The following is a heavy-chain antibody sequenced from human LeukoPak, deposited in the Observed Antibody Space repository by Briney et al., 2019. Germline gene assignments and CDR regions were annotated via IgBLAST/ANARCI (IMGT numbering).Heavy chain of an antibody. Sequence: GASVKVSCKASGYTFTSYDINWVRQATGQGLEWMGWMNPNSGNTGYAQKFQGRVTMTRNTSISTAYMELSSLRSEDTAVHYCARRSYDFWSGQVNWFDPWGQGTLVTVSS. V-gene: IGHV1-8*01. CDR3: ARRSYDFWSGQVNWFDP. CDR1: GYTFTSYD. J-gene: IGHJ5*02. CDR2: MNPNSGNT. D-gene: IGHD3-3*01.